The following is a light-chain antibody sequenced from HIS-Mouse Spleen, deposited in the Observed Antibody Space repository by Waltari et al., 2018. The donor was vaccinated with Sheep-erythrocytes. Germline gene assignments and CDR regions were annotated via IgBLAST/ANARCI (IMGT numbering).Light chain of an antibody. CDR1: KVGDKY. Sequence: SYELTQPPSVSVSPGQTASITCSGDKVGDKYACWYQQKPGQSPGLVIYQDSKRPSGVPGRFSGSNSGNTATLTISGTQAMDEADYYCQAWDSSTVVFGGGTKLTVL. J-gene: IGLJ2*01. CDR2: QDS. V-gene: IGLV3-1*01. CDR3: QAWDSSTVV.